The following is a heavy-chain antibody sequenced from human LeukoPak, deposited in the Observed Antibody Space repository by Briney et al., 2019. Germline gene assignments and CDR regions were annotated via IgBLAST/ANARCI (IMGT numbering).Heavy chain of an antibody. CDR3: ARDSCSSTSCPNWFDP. Sequence: PSETLSLTCTVSGGSISSYYWSWIRQPAGNGLEWIGRIYTSGSTNYNPSLKSRVTMSVDTSKNQFSLKLSSVTAADTAVYYCARDSCSSTSCPNWFDPWGQGTLVTVSS. CDR1: GGSISSYY. CDR2: IYTSGST. D-gene: IGHD2-2*01. V-gene: IGHV4-4*07. J-gene: IGHJ5*02.